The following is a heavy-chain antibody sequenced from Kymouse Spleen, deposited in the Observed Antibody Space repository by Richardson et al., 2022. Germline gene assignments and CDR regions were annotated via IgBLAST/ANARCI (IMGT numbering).Heavy chain of an antibody. CDR1: GGSVSSGSYY. CDR2: IYYSGST. CDR3: ARENWNYGDYYYGMDV. D-gene: IGHD1-7*01. V-gene: IGHV4-61*01. J-gene: IGHJ6*02. Sequence: QVQLQESGPGLVKPSETLSLTCTVSGGSVSSGSYYWSWIRQPPGKGLEWIGYIYYSGSTNYNPSLKSRVTISVDTSKNQFSLKLSSVTAADTAVYYCARENWNYGDYYYGMDVWGQGTTVTVSS.